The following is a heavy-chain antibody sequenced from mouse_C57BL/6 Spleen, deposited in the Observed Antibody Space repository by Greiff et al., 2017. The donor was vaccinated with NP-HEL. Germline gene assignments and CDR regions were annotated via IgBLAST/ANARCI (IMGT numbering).Heavy chain of an antibody. CDR2: IYPGDGDT. V-gene: IGHV1-80*01. Sequence: QVHVKQSGAELVKPGASVKISCKASGYAFSSYWMNWVKQRPGKGLEWIGQIYPGDGDTNYNGKFKGKATMNADKSSSTAYMQLSSLTSEDSAVYFCAREKSPIYDGYFDYWGQGTTLTVSS. D-gene: IGHD2-3*01. J-gene: IGHJ2*01. CDR1: GYAFSSYW. CDR3: AREKSPIYDGYFDY.